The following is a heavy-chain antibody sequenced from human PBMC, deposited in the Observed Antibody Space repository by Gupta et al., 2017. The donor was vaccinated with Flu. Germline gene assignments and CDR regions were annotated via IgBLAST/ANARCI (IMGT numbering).Heavy chain of an antibody. D-gene: IGHD5-18*01. V-gene: IGHV3-30*18. CDR3: AKVARIQLWADFDY. J-gene: IGHJ4*02. CDR2: ISYDGSNK. Sequence: QVQLVESGGGVVQPGRSLRLSCAASGFTFSSYGMHWVRQAPGKGLEWVAVISYDGSNKYYADSVKGRFTISRDNSKNTLYLQMNSLRAEDTAVYYCAKVARIQLWADFDYWGQGTLVTVSS. CDR1: GFTFSSYG.